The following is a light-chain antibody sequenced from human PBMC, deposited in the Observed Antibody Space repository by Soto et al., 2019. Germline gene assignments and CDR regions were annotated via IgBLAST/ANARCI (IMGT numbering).Light chain of an antibody. CDR2: EAS. Sequence: DIQMTQSPSILSAFVGDRVTITCRASQSIGHRLAWYQQKPGEAPKLLIYEASTLENGVPSRFSGSGSGTEFTLTISSLQPDDFATYYCQHFVSYAVTFGQGTKLEIK. CDR1: QSIGHR. J-gene: IGKJ2*01. V-gene: IGKV1-5*03. CDR3: QHFVSYAVT.